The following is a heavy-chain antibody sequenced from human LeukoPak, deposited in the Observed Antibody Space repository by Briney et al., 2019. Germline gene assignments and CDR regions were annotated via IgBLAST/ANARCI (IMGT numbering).Heavy chain of an antibody. Sequence: SVKVSCKASGGTFSSYAISWVRQAPGQGLEWMGGIIPIFGTANYAQKFQGRVTITADESTSTAYMELSSLRSEDTAVYYCARAGGSAMAFNWFDPWGQGTLVTVSS. CDR2: IIPIFGTA. CDR1: GGTFSSYA. J-gene: IGHJ5*02. D-gene: IGHD5-18*01. CDR3: ARAGGSAMAFNWFDP. V-gene: IGHV1-69*13.